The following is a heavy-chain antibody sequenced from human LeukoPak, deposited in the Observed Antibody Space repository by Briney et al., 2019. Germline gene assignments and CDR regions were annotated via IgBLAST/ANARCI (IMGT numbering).Heavy chain of an antibody. J-gene: IGHJ4*02. V-gene: IGHV3-23*01. CDR2: ISGSGGST. Sequence: GGSLRLSCAASGFPYKSFAMSWVPRSRERGVVWLSTISGSGGSTNYADSVKGRFTFSRDNSKNTVYLQMNSLRAEDTAVYYCAKDLPDYGDYIEGYWGQGTLVTVSS. CDR1: GFPYKSFA. CDR3: AKDLPDYGDYIEGY. D-gene: IGHD4-17*01.